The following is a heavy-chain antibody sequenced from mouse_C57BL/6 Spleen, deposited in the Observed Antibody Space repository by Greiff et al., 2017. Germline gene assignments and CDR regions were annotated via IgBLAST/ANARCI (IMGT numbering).Heavy chain of an antibody. CDR2: IDPSDSYT. CDR3: ARWGVY. V-gene: IGHV1-69*01. Sequence: QVQLKQPGAELVMPGASVKLSCKASGYTFTSYWMHWVKQRPGQGLEWIGEIDPSDSYTNYNQKFKGKSTLTVDKSSSTAYMQLSSLTSEDSAVYYCARWGVYWGQGTTLTVSS. J-gene: IGHJ2*01. CDR1: GYTFTSYW.